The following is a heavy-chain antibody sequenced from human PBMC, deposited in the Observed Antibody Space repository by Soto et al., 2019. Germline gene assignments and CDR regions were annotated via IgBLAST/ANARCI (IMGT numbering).Heavy chain of an antibody. D-gene: IGHD2-21*02. CDR2: ISGSGGST. CDR3: ARDRTRLVVTAILQH. V-gene: IGHV3-23*01. CDR1: GFTFSSYA. J-gene: IGHJ1*01. Sequence: EVQLLESGGGLVQPGGSLRLSCAASGFTFSSYAMSWVRQAPGKGLEWVSAISGSGGSTYYADSVKGRFTISRDNSKNTLYLQMNSLRAEDTAVYYCARDRTRLVVTAILQHWGQGTLVTVSS.